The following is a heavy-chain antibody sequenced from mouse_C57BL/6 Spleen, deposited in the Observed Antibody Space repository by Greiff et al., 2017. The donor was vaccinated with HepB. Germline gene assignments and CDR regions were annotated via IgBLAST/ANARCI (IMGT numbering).Heavy chain of an antibody. V-gene: IGHV1-39*01. Sequence: EVQGVESGPELVKPGASVKISCKASGYSFTDYNMNWVKQSNGKSLEWIGVINPNYGTTSYNQKFKGKATLTVDQSSSTAYMQLNSLTSEDSAVYYCARGDYDERGYYAMDYWGQRTSVTVSS. CDR2: INPNYGTT. CDR1: GYSFTDYN. J-gene: IGHJ4*01. D-gene: IGHD2-4*01. CDR3: ARGDYDERGYYAMDY.